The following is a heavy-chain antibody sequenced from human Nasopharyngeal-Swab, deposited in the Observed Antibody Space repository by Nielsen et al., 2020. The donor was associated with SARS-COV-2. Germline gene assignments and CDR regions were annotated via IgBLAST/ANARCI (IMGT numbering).Heavy chain of an antibody. V-gene: IGHV3-48*02. CDR2: ISGSGRSI. J-gene: IGHJ3*02. D-gene: IGHD1-26*01. CDR1: GFDFSTYG. CDR3: ARVFRVGTTRDAFDI. Sequence: GESLTISCTASGFDFSTYGMNWVRQTPGTGVECISFISGSGRSIYYADSVRGRFTISRDNTKNSLYLQMDSLRYEDTAAYYCARVFRVGTTRDAFDIWGQGTKVIVSS.